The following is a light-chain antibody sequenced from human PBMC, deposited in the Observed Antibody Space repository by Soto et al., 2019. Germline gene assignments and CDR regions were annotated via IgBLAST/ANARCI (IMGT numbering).Light chain of an antibody. V-gene: IGKV1-5*01. CDR2: VAS. CDR1: QSISSR. Sequence: DIQMTQSPSTLSASVGDRVTITCRASQSISSRLAWYQQKPGKAPKLLIYVASNLESGVPCRFSGSGSGTEFNPTISILQPDDFASYCRHKYNCYARTFGGGTKVEIK. CDR3: HKYNCYART. J-gene: IGKJ4*01.